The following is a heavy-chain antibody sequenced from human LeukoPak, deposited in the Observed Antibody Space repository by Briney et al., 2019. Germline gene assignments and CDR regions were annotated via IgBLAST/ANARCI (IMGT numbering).Heavy chain of an antibody. D-gene: IGHD3-9*01. Sequence: PGGSLRLSCAASGFPFSSYTMNWVRQPPGKGLEWVSNIGTSSTTIYYADSVKGRFTISRDNAKNSLYLQMSSLRADDTAVYYCAKSYDILTGWADYWGQGTLVTVSS. CDR2: IGTSSTTI. CDR3: AKSYDILTGWADY. J-gene: IGHJ4*02. CDR1: GFPFSSYT. V-gene: IGHV3-48*01.